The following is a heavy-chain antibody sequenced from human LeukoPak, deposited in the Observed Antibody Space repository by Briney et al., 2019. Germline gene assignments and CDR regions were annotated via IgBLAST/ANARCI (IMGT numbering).Heavy chain of an antibody. D-gene: IGHD3-10*01. CDR1: GFTYSSYG. CDR2: IRYDGSNK. V-gene: IGHV3-30*02. CDR3: AKAGGYYYYMDV. J-gene: IGHJ6*03. Sequence: GGSLRLSCAASGFTYSSYGMHWVRQAPGKGREWVAFIRYDGSNKYYADSVKGRFTISRDNSKNTLHLQMNSRRAEDTAVYYCAKAGGYYYYMDVWGKGTTVTVS.